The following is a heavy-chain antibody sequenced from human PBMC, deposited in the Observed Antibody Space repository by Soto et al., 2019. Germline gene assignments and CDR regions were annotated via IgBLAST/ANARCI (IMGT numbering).Heavy chain of an antibody. CDR1: GGSISSGGYY. CDR3: ARTSVVVVAATPNWLDP. CDR2: IYYSGST. V-gene: IGHV4-31*03. J-gene: IGHJ5*02. Sequence: QVQLQESGPGLVKPSQTLSLTCTVSGGSISSGGYYWSWIRQHPGKGLEWIAYIYYSGSTYYNPSLQSRVTISEDTSKNQFSLKLSSVTAADTAVYYCARTSVVVVAATPNWLDPWGQGTLVTVSS. D-gene: IGHD2-15*01.